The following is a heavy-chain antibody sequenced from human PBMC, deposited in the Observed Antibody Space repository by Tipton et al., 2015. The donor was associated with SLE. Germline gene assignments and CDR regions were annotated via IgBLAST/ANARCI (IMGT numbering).Heavy chain of an antibody. Sequence: TLSLTCTVSGGSLNNHFCSWIRQSAGKGLEWIGRVSPSGGTNYNPSLKSRVTMSVDTSKNQFSLNLSSLTAADTAVDYCVRDKWGEYYPSTGYFWSFDPWGQGILVTVSS. V-gene: IGHV4-4*07. CDR3: VRDKWGEYYPSTGYFWSFDP. CDR1: GGSLNNHF. J-gene: IGHJ5*02. D-gene: IGHD3-9*01. CDR2: VSPSGGT.